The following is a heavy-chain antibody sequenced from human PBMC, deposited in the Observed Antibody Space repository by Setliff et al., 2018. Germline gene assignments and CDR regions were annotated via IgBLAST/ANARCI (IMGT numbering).Heavy chain of an antibody. V-gene: IGHV4-59*01. CDR1: GGSISSYY. Sequence: SETLSLTCTVSGGSISSYYWSWIRQPPGKELEWIAYIYYTGSTYYNPSLKSRVSISIDTSKNQFSLKLRSVAAADTAVYYCARQYCSGGTCYFDYWGQGTLVTVSS. CDR3: ARQYCSGGTCYFDY. D-gene: IGHD2-15*01. J-gene: IGHJ4*02. CDR2: IYYTGST.